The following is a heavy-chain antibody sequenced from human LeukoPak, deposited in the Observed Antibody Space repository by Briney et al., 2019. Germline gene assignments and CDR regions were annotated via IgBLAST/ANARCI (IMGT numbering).Heavy chain of an antibody. D-gene: IGHD1-26*01. Sequence: TSETLSLTCTVSGGSISSSSYYWAWIRQPPGKGLEWIGSIYYTGSTYYNPSLKSRVTISVDTSKNQFSLRLSSVTAADTAVYYCARDYRLTQIQYWGQGTLVTVSS. CDR3: ARDYRLTQIQY. CDR2: IYYTGST. J-gene: IGHJ1*01. CDR1: GGSISSSSYY. V-gene: IGHV4-39*07.